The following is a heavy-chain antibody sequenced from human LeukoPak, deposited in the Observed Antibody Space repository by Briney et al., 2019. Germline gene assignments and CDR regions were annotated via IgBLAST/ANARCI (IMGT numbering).Heavy chain of an antibody. D-gene: IGHD1-26*01. V-gene: IGHV4-34*01. CDR3: ARVGATSLFSRYYYYGTDV. Sequence: SETLSLTCAVYGGSFSGYYWSWIRQPPGKGLEWIGEINHSGSTNYNPSLKSRVTISVDTSKNQFSLKLSSVTAADTAVYYCARVGATSLFSRYYYYGTDVWGQGTTVTVSS. J-gene: IGHJ6*02. CDR1: GGSFSGYY. CDR2: INHSGST.